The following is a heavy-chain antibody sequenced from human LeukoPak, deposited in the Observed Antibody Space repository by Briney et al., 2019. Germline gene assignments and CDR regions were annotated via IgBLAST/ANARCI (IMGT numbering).Heavy chain of an antibody. CDR2: ISGSGGST. CDR3: AKLSLKGGYSYDDY. Sequence: PGGSLRLSCTASGFSFSRNSMNWVRQAPGKGLEWVSAISGSGGSTYYADSVKGRFTISRDNSKNTLYLQMNSLRAEDTAVYYCAKLSLKGGYSYDDYWGQGTLVTVSS. J-gene: IGHJ4*02. CDR1: GFSFSRNS. D-gene: IGHD5-18*01. V-gene: IGHV3-23*01.